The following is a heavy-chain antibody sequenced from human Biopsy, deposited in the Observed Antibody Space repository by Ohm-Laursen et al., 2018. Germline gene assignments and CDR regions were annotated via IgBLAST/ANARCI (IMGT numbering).Heavy chain of an antibody. J-gene: IGHJ2*01. CDR2: ISSHGNTI. V-gene: IGHV3-11*01. CDR1: GFIFSDHY. Sequence: SLRLSCAASGFIFSDHYMHWIRQAPGKGLQWLSYISSHGNTIDYTDSMRGRFTISRDNAENSLYLQMNSLTVEDTAVYYCARDRRDIYDSAGYFYGYFDLWGRGTLVTVSS. D-gene: IGHD3-22*01. CDR3: ARDRRDIYDSAGYFYGYFDL.